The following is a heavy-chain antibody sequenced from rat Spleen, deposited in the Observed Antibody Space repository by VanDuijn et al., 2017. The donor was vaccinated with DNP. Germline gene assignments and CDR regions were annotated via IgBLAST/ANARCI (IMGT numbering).Heavy chain of an antibody. CDR3: ARHAGGYYYSSYTPFDY. Sequence: EVQLVESGGGLVQPGRSLKLSCIASGFTFNNYWMTWIRQATGKGLEWIASITNTGGSTYYLDSVKGRFTISRDNAKSTLYLQMDSLRSEDKATYYCARHAGGYYYSSYTPFDYWGQGVMVTVSS. V-gene: IGHV5-31*01. J-gene: IGHJ2*01. CDR1: GFTFNNYW. D-gene: IGHD1-2*01. CDR2: ITNTGGST.